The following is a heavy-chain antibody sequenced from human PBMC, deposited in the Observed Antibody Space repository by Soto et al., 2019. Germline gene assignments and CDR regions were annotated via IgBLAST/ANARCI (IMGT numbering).Heavy chain of an antibody. CDR3: ARAPQYYDFWSGYYRSGDLKLYFDS. CDR1: GFTFSTYW. J-gene: IGHJ4*02. CDR2: VNQDGSEK. V-gene: IGHV3-7*03. Sequence: GGSLRLSCAASGFTFSTYWMTWVRQAPGKGLEWVANVNQDGSEKYYSDSVKGRFTISRDNAKNSLYLQMNSLRAEDTAVYYCARAPQYYDFWSGYYRSGDLKLYFDSWGRGTLVTISS. D-gene: IGHD3-3*01.